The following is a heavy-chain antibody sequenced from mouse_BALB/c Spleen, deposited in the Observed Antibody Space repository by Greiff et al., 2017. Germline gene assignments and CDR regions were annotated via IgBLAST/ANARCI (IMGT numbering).Heavy chain of an antibody. Sequence: LVKTGASVKISCKASGYSFTGYYMHWVKQSHGKSLEWIGYISCYNGATSYNQKFKGKATFTVDTSSSTAYMQLSSLTSDDSAVYFCAATGTGYFDYWGQGTTLTVSS. CDR3: AATGTGYFDY. J-gene: IGHJ2*01. CDR2: ISCYNGAT. V-gene: IGHV1S34*01. D-gene: IGHD4-1*02. CDR1: GYSFTGYY.